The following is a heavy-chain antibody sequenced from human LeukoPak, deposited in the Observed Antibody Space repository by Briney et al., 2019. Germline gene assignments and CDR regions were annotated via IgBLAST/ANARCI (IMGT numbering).Heavy chain of an antibody. CDR1: GFTFDDYA. Sequence: GGSLRLSCAASGFTFDDYAMYWVRQAPGKGLEWVSGISLNSGTIGYADSVKGRFTISRDNAKNFLYLQMNSQRGEDTALYYCAKGIQAGYSYGMDVWGQGTTVTVSS. D-gene: IGHD5-18*01. CDR3: AKGIQAGYSYGMDV. V-gene: IGHV3-9*01. CDR2: ISLNSGTI. J-gene: IGHJ6*02.